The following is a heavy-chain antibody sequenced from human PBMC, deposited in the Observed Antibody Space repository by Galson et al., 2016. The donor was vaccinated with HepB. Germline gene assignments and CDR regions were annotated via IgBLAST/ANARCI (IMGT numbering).Heavy chain of an antibody. D-gene: IGHD3-22*01. CDR2: INPDSGGT. CDR1: GYTFTGYY. V-gene: IGHV1-2*02. J-gene: IGHJ4*02. CDR3: ARGHYFDSRGYFYLLDY. Sequence: SVKVSCKASGYTFTGYYIHWVRQAPGQGLEWMGWINPDSGGTSYAQTFQGRVTMTRDTSIGTAYMELNRLRADDTAVYYCARGHYFDSRGYFYLLDYWGQGTLATVSS.